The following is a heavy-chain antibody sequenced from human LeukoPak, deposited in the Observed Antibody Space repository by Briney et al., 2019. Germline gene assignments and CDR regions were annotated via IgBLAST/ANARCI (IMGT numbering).Heavy chain of an antibody. V-gene: IGHV1-46*01. J-gene: IGHJ4*02. CDR1: GYTFTSYY. CDR2: INPSGGDT. Sequence: GASVKVSCKASGYTFTSYYMHWVRRAPGQGLEWMGIINPSGGDTNYAQKFQGRVTMTRDTSTSTVYMELSSLRSEDTAVYYCARDRSQYYSSSYYFDYWGQGTLVTVSS. CDR3: ARDRSQYYSSSYYFDY. D-gene: IGHD6-6*01.